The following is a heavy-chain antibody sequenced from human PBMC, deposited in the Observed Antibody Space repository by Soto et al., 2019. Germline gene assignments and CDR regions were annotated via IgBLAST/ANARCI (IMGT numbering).Heavy chain of an antibody. CDR2: IFSSGST. CDR3: AREGSYSAYNFAHGRQLWSFDC. CDR1: GGSINTFY. V-gene: IGHV4-4*07. J-gene: IGHJ4*02. D-gene: IGHD5-12*01. Sequence: SETLSLTCTVSGGSINTFYWTWVRQPAGKGLEWIGRIFSSGSTSFNPSLESRVAMSVDTSKNHFSLNLSSVTAADMAVYYCAREGSYSAYNFAHGRQLWSFDCWGQGALVTVSS.